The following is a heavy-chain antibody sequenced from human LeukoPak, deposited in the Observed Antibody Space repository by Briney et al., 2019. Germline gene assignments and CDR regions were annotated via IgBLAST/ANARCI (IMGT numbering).Heavy chain of an antibody. CDR1: GGDISTYH. V-gene: IGHV4-59*13. Sequence: SETLSLTCSVSGGDISTYHWSWIRQSPGEAFEYIGNVYYSGSTNYNPSLRSRVTISVDVSKNQFSLNVRSVTAADTAVYYCARGSGSYGFFDVWGQGTLVTVSA. CDR3: ARGSGSYGFFDV. J-gene: IGHJ4*02. D-gene: IGHD5-18*01. CDR2: VYYSGST.